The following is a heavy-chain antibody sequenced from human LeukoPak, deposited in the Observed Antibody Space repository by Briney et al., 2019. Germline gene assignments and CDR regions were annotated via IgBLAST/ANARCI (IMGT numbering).Heavy chain of an antibody. D-gene: IGHD4-17*01. CDR1: GGSISSYY. CDR3: ARSGDYGDYIPYWYFDL. CDR2: IYTSGST. Sequence: PSETLSLTCTVSGGSISSYYWSWIRQPAGKGLGWIGRIYTSGSTNYNPSLKSRVTMSVDTSKNQFSLKLSSVTAADTAVYYCARSGDYGDYIPYWYFDLWGRGTLVTVSS. J-gene: IGHJ2*01. V-gene: IGHV4-4*07.